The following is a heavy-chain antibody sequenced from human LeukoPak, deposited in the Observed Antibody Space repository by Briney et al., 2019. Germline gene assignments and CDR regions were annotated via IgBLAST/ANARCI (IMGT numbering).Heavy chain of an antibody. CDR3: AKDRVYGSGSYGYDY. CDR1: GFTFSSYW. D-gene: IGHD3-10*01. V-gene: IGHV3-7*03. Sequence: GGSLRLSCAASGFTFSSYWMNWARQAPGKGLEWVASINHNGNVNYYVDSVKGRFTISRDNAKNSLYLQMSNLRAEDTAVYYCAKDRVYGSGSYGYDYWGQGTLVTVPS. J-gene: IGHJ4*02. CDR2: INHNGNVN.